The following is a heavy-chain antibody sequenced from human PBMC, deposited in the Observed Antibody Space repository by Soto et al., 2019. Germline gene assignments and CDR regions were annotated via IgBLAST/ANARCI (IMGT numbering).Heavy chain of an antibody. D-gene: IGHD3-16*01. J-gene: IGHJ4*02. CDR2: ISYDGSNK. V-gene: IGHV3-30-3*01. CDR1: GFTFSSYA. CDR3: ARAYEGDYFDY. Sequence: QVQMVESGGGVVQTGRSLRLSCAASGFTFSSYAMHWVRQAPGKGLEWVAVISYDGSNKYYADSVKGRFTISRDNSKNKLYMQMNSLRAEDTAVYYCARAYEGDYFDYWGQGTLVTVSS.